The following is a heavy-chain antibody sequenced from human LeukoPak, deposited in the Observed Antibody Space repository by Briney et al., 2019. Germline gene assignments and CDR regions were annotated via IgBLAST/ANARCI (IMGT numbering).Heavy chain of an antibody. J-gene: IGHJ3*02. D-gene: IGHD4-17*01. CDR3: AREEPRYGDSYSPDAFDI. Sequence: GSSLRLSCAASGFTFSSYAMHWVRQAPGKGLEWMAVISYDGSNKYYADSVKGRFTISRDNSKNTLYLQMNSLRSEDTAVYYCAREEPRYGDSYSPDAFDIWGQGTMVTVSS. CDR1: GFTFSSYA. V-gene: IGHV3-30-3*01. CDR2: ISYDGSNK.